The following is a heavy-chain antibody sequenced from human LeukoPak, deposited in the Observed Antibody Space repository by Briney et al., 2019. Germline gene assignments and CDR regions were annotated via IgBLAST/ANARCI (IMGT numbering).Heavy chain of an antibody. CDR3: AIHRIAAAGWFDP. V-gene: IGHV1-24*01. D-gene: IGHD6-13*01. Sequence: ASVKVSCKVSGYTLTELSIHWVRQAPGKGLEWMGGFDPEDGDAIYAQSFQGRVTMTEDTSTDTPYMELRSLRSEDTAVYYCAIHRIAAAGWFDPWGQGTLVTVSS. J-gene: IGHJ5*02. CDR1: GYTLTELS. CDR2: FDPEDGDA.